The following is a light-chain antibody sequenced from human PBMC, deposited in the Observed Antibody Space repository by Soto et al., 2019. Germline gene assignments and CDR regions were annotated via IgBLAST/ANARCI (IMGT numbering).Light chain of an antibody. Sequence: EIVLTQSPGTLSLSPGERATLSCRASQSVSSSYLAWYQQKPGQAPRLLIYGASSRATGIPDRFSGSGSGTDFTRTISRLEPDEFAVYYCQQYGSSRTFGPGTKVDIK. J-gene: IGKJ3*01. CDR1: QSVSSSY. V-gene: IGKV3-20*01. CDR2: GAS. CDR3: QQYGSSRT.